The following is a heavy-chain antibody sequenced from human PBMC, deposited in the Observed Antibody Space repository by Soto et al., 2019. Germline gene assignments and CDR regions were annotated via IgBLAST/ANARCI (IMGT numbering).Heavy chain of an antibody. CDR1: GGSISSSSYY. J-gene: IGHJ4*02. Sequence: SETLSLTCTVSGGSISSSSYYWGWIRQPPGKGLEWIGSIYYSGSTYYNPSLKSRVTISVDTSKNQFSLKLSSVTAADTAVYYCARHPVPYYDSSGYYPTGGQGTLVTVSS. D-gene: IGHD3-22*01. CDR3: ARHPVPYYDSSGYYPT. V-gene: IGHV4-39*01. CDR2: IYYSGST.